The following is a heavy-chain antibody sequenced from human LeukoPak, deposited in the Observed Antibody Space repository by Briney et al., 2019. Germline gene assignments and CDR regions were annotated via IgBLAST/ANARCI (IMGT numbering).Heavy chain of an antibody. V-gene: IGHV4-34*01. D-gene: IGHD3-3*01. Sequence: SETLSLTCAVYRGSFSGYYWSWIRQPPGKGLEWIGEINHSGSTNYNPSLKSRVTISVDTSKNQFSLKLSSVTAADTAVYYCATFSGRYDFWSGYSINWGRGTLVTVSS. CDR3: ATFSGRYDFWSGYSIN. CDR1: RGSFSGYY. J-gene: IGHJ4*02. CDR2: INHSGST.